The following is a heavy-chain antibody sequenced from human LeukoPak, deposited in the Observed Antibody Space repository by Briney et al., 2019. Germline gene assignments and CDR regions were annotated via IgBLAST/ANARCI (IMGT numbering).Heavy chain of an antibody. V-gene: IGHV1-2*02. J-gene: IGHJ5*02. D-gene: IGHD4-17*01. Sequence: ASVKVSCKASGYTLTSYAMNWVRQAPGQGLEWMGWINPNSGGTNYAQKFQGRVTMTRDTSISTAYMELSRLRSDDTAVYYCARPYGDNDLDWFDPWGQGTLVTVSS. CDR1: GYTLTSYA. CDR3: ARPYGDNDLDWFDP. CDR2: INPNSGGT.